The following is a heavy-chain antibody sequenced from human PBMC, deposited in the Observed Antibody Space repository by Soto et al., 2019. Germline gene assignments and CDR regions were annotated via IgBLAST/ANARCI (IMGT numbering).Heavy chain of an antibody. Sequence: ASVKVSCKASGGTFSSYAISWVRQAPGQGLEWMGGIIPIFGTANYAQKFQGRVTITADESTSTAYMELSSLRSEDTAVYYCARGYLEPPMVRGVIRDYYYYGMDVWGQGTTVTVSS. V-gene: IGHV1-69*13. CDR3: ARGYLEPPMVRGVIRDYYYYGMDV. CDR1: GGTFSSYA. CDR2: IIPIFGTA. J-gene: IGHJ6*02. D-gene: IGHD3-10*01.